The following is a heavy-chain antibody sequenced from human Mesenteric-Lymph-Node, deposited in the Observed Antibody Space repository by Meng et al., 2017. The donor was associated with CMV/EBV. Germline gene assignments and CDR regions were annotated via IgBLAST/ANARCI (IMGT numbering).Heavy chain of an antibody. CDR3: ARDLRFGQLLLDY. J-gene: IGHJ4*02. Sequence: GESLKISCTASGFTFSGFAMIWVRQAPGKGLEWVASISGSGGNTYYADSVKGRFSISRDNSKNTLSLQMNSLRVEDTAVYYCARDLRFGQLLLDYWGQGTLVTVS. D-gene: IGHD3-10*01. CDR1: GFTFSGFA. CDR2: ISGSGGNT. V-gene: IGHV3-23*01.